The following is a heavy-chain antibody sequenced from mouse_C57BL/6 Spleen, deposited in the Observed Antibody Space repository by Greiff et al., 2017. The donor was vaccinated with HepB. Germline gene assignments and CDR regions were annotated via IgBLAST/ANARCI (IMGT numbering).Heavy chain of an antibody. CDR2: IDPEDGET. Sequence: VQLQESGAELVKPGASVKLSCTASGFNIKDYYMHWVKQRTEQGLEWIGRIDPEDGETKYAPKFQGKATITADTSSNTAYLQLSSLTSEDTAVYYCASSYYDGSSYWYFDVWGTGTTVTVSS. V-gene: IGHV14-2*01. D-gene: IGHD1-1*01. J-gene: IGHJ1*03. CDR1: GFNIKDYY. CDR3: ASSYYDGSSYWYFDV.